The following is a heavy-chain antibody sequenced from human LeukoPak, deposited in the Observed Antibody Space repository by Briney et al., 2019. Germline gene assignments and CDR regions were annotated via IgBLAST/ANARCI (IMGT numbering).Heavy chain of an antibody. CDR2: IKPDGTEK. CDR1: GFTFSNYW. V-gene: IGHV3-7*03. CDR3: AKDMLAYYGSGSYVDY. J-gene: IGHJ4*02. Sequence: GGSLRLSCAASGFTFSNYWMTWVRQAPGKGLEWVAHIKPDGTEKYYVDSVKGRFTISRDNAKNSLYLQMNSLRAEDTALYYCAKDMLAYYGSGSYVDYWGQGTLVTVSS. D-gene: IGHD3-10*01.